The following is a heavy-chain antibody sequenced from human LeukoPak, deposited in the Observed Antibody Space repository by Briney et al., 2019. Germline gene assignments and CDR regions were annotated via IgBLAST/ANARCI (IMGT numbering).Heavy chain of an antibody. Sequence: GGSLRLSCAASGFSFSSYAMSWVRQAPGKGLEWISAIGGSGGRTYYADSVKGRFTISRDNSKNTLYLQMNSLRAEDTAVYYCAKEAGYSHGYLNWFDPWGQGILVTVSS. V-gene: IGHV3-23*01. CDR1: GFSFSSYA. CDR2: IGGSGGRT. D-gene: IGHD5-18*01. CDR3: AKEAGYSHGYLNWFDP. J-gene: IGHJ5*02.